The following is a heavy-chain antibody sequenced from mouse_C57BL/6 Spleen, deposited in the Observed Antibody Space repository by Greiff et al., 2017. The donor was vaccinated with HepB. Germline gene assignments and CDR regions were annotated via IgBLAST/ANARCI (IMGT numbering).Heavy chain of an antibody. Sequence: EVNLVESGGGLVKPGGSLKLSCAASGFTFSDYGMHWVRQAPEKGLEWVAYISSGSSTIYYADTVKGRFPISRDNAKNTLYLQMTSLRSEDTAMYYCASGVTTPYAMDYWGQGTSVTVSS. D-gene: IGHD2-2*01. CDR2: ISSGSSTI. CDR1: GFTFSDYG. CDR3: ASGVTTPYAMDY. V-gene: IGHV5-17*01. J-gene: IGHJ4*01.